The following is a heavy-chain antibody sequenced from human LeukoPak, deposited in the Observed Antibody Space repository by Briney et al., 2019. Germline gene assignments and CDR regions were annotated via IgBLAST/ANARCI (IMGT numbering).Heavy chain of an antibody. D-gene: IGHD5-12*01. Sequence: GGSLRLSCAASGFTLSSYWLHWVRQAPGKGLVWVSRISDADGSITDYADSVRGRFTISRDSAKNTLYLEMNSLGAEDTAVYYCAKEWIKEGGQGTLVTVSS. CDR1: GFTLSSYW. CDR3: AKEWIKE. V-gene: IGHV3-74*01. J-gene: IGHJ4*02. CDR2: ISDADGSIT.